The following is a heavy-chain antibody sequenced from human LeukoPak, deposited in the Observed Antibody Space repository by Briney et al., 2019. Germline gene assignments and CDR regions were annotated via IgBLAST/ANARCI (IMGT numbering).Heavy chain of an antibody. D-gene: IGHD4-17*01. CDR1: GFTFSSYW. J-gene: IGHJ2*01. CDR2: INSDGSST. CDR3: ARASATHSEDDYGDADWYFDL. Sequence: GGSLRLSCAASGFTFSSYWMHWVRQAPGKWLVLPSRINSDGSSTSYADSVKGRFTIPRDNAKNTLYLQMNSLRAEDTAVYYCARASATHSEDDYGDADWYFDLWGRGTLVTVSS. V-gene: IGHV3-74*01.